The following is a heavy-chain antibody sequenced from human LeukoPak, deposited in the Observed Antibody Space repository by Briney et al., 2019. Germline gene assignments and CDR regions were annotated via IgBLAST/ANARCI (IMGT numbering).Heavy chain of an antibody. CDR2: IVVGSGNT. J-gene: IGHJ4*02. D-gene: IGHD3-22*01. CDR3: GTNTDSSKVFDY. CDR1: AFTFTSSA. Sequence: SVKVSCKASAFTFTSSAMQWVRQARGQRLEWIGWIVVGSGNTNYAQKFQGRVTITRDMSTSTAYMELSSLRSEDTAVYYCGTNTDSSKVFDYWGQGTLVTVSS. V-gene: IGHV1-58*02.